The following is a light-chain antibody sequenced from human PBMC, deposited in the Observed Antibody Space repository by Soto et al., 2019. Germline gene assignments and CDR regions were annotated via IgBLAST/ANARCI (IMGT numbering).Light chain of an antibody. CDR2: GAF. V-gene: IGKV3-20*01. CDR3: HQYGSSPRT. J-gene: IGKJ2*01. Sequence: EIVLTQSPAALSLSPGEGATLSCRASGRIGNNYLAWYQQQKPGQAPRLLIFGAFNRAAGIPGRFSGSGSGTDFTLTISKLMPEDFAVYYCHQYGSSPRTFGQGTKLEIK. CDR1: GRIGNNY.